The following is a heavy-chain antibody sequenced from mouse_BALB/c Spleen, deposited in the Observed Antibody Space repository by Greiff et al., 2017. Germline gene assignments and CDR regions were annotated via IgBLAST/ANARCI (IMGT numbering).Heavy chain of an antibody. D-gene: IGHD1-1*01. V-gene: IGHV5-6-2*01. CDR2: INSNGGST. Sequence: EVMLVESGGGLVKLGGSLKLSCAASGFTFSSYYMSWVRQTPEKRLELVAAINSNGGSTYYPDTVKGRFTISRDNAKNTLYLQMSSLKSEDTALYYCARRDYYGSSYFDYWGQGTTLTVSS. CDR1: GFTFSSYY. J-gene: IGHJ2*01. CDR3: ARRDYYGSSYFDY.